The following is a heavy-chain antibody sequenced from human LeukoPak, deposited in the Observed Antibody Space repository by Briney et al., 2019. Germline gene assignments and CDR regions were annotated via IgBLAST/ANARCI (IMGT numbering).Heavy chain of an antibody. CDR3: ARGVVVTYNWFDP. CDR2: IYYSGST. CDR1: GGSISSGGYY. J-gene: IGHJ5*02. V-gene: IGHV4-31*03. Sequence: PSQTLSLTCTVSGGSISSGGYYWSWIRQHPGKGLEWIGYIYYSGSTYYNPPLKSRVTISVDTSKNQFSPKLSSVTAADTAVYYCARGVVVTYNWFDPWGQGTLVTVSS. D-gene: IGHD2-21*02.